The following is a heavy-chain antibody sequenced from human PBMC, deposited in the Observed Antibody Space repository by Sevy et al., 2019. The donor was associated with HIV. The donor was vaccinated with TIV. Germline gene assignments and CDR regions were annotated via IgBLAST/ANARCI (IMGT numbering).Heavy chain of an antibody. Sequence: ASVKVSCKPSGFTFTSSAVQWVRQARGQRLEWIGWIVVGSGHTNYAQNFQERVKITRNMSTNTAYMKLSSLTSEDTAVYYCATESRGYCSGGSCSVDNGMDVWGQGTTVTVSS. CDR2: IVVGSGHT. J-gene: IGHJ6*02. D-gene: IGHD2-15*01. CDR1: GFTFTSSA. V-gene: IGHV1-58*01. CDR3: ATESRGYCSGGSCSVDNGMDV.